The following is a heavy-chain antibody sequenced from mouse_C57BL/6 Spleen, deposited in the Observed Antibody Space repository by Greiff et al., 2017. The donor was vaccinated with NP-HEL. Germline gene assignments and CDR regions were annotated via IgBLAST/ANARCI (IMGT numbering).Heavy chain of an antibody. J-gene: IGHJ4*01. V-gene: IGHV1-69*01. CDR2: IDPSDSYT. D-gene: IGHD4-1*01. CDR3: ARSRSWDERSYAMDY. CDR1: GYTFTSYW. Sequence: QVQLQQPGAELVMPGASVKLSCKASGYTFTSYWMHWVKQRPGQGLEWIGEIDPSDSYTNYNQKFKGKSTLTVDKSSSTAYMQLSSLTSEDSAVDYCARSRSWDERSYAMDYWGQGTSVTVSS.